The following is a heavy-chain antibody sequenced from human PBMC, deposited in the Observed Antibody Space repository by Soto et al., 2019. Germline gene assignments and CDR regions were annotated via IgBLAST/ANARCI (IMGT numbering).Heavy chain of an antibody. CDR3: ASGEVRDLYYYYGMDV. CDR1: GGTFSSYA. V-gene: IGHV1-69*13. D-gene: IGHD3-10*01. CDR2: IIPIFGTA. J-gene: IGHJ6*02. Sequence: SVKVSCKASGGTFSSYAISWVRQAPGQGLEWMGGIIPIFGTANYAQKFQGRVTITADESTSTAYMELSSLRSEDTAVYYCASGEVRDLYYYYGMDVWGQGTTVTAP.